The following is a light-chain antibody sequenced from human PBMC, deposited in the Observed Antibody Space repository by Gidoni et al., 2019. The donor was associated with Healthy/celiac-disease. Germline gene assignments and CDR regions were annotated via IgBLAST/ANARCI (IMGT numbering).Light chain of an antibody. CDR3: SSYTSSSTYV. J-gene: IGLJ1*01. CDR2: DVS. CDR1: SSDVGGYHY. Sequence: QSALPQPASVSGSPGQSITISCTGTSSDVGGYHYVSWYQQHPGKAPKLMIYDVSNRPSWVSNRFSGSKSGNTASLTISGLQAEDEADYYCSSYTSSSTYVFGTGTKVTVL. V-gene: IGLV2-14*01.